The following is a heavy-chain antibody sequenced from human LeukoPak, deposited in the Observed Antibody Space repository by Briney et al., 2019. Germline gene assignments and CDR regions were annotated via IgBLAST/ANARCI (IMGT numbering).Heavy chain of an antibody. CDR1: GFTFSSYG. J-gene: IGHJ4*02. CDR3: AKDQDTYYDSSGFDY. CDR2: ISYDGSNK. D-gene: IGHD3-22*01. V-gene: IGHV3-30*18. Sequence: PGGSLRLSCAASGFTFSSYGMHWVRQAPGKGLEWVAVISYDGSNKYYADSVKGRFTISRDNSKNTLYLQMNSLRAEDTAVYYCAKDQDTYYDSSGFDYWGQGTLVTVSS.